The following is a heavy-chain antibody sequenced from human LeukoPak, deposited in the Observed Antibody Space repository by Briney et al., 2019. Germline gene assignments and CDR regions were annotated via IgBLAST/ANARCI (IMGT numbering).Heavy chain of an antibody. CDR2: TYYRSKWYN. J-gene: IGHJ5*02. V-gene: IGHV6-1*01. CDR1: GDSVSSNSAA. Sequence: SQTLSLTCAISGDSVSSNSAAWNWIRQSPSRGLEWLGRTYYRSKWYNDYAVSVKSRITINPDTSKNQFSLQLNSVTPEDTAVYYCARSLRRETYYDFWSGTGGWFDPWGQGTLVTVSS. D-gene: IGHD3-3*01. CDR3: ARSLRRETYYDFWSGTGGWFDP.